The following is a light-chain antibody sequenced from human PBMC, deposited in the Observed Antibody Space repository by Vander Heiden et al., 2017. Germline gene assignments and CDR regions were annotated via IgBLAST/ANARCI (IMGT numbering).Light chain of an antibody. CDR3: SAYTSSHTLV. J-gene: IGLJ3*02. V-gene: IGLV2-14*03. CDR1: SSDVGGYNY. CDR2: DVS. Sequence: QSALPQPASVSGSPGPSITISCTGTSSDVGGYNYDSWYQQRPGKAPELMIYDVSTRPSGVSNRFSGSKSGNTASLTISGLQAEDEADYYCSAYTSSHTLVFGGGTKLTVL.